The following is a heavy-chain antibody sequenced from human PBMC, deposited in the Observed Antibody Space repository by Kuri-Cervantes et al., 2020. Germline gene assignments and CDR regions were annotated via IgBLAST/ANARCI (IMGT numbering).Heavy chain of an antibody. V-gene: IGHV1-3*01. Sequence: ASVKVSCKASGYTFTSYAIHWVRQAPGHRLEWMGWINAGNGYTKYSQKFQGRVTITRDTSASTAYMELSSLRSDDTAVYYCARGLYDSSGYCSGYWGQGTLVTVSS. D-gene: IGHD3-22*01. J-gene: IGHJ4*02. CDR3: ARGLYDSSGYCSGY. CDR2: INAGNGYT. CDR1: GYTFTSYA.